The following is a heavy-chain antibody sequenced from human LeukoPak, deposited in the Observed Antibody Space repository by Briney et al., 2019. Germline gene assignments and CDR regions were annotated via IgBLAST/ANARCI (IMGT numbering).Heavy chain of an antibody. D-gene: IGHD1-7*01. Sequence: ETLSLTCTVSGGSISSYYWSWVRQAPGKGLEWVSSISGSGDTTYYADSVKGRFTISRDNSKNTLYLQMNSLRVEDTAVYYCAKHAGTTRLTKDYWGQGTLVTVSS. CDR1: GGSISSYY. CDR2: ISGSGDTT. CDR3: AKHAGTTRLTKDY. J-gene: IGHJ4*02. V-gene: IGHV3-23*01.